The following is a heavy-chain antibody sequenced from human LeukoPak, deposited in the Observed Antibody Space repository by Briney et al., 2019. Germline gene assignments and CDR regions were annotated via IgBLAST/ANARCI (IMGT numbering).Heavy chain of an antibody. D-gene: IGHD6-19*01. CDR3: ARVTQPSDLQWPYFDD. J-gene: IGHJ4*02. CDR2: ISGSGSTT. CDR1: GFTFSSYA. V-gene: IGHV3-23*01. Sequence: GGSLRLSCAASGFTFSSYAMTWVRQAPGKGLEWVSAISGSGSTTYYADSVKGRFTISRDNSKNTLYLQMNGLRAEDTAVFYCARVTQPSDLQWPYFDDWGQGTLVTVSS.